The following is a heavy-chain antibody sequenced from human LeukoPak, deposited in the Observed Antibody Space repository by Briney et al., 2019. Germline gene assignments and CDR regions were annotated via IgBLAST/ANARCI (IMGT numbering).Heavy chain of an antibody. J-gene: IGHJ3*02. CDR1: GYTFTIYY. D-gene: IGHD6-19*01. V-gene: IGHV1-46*01. Sequence: ASVTVSFTASGYTFTIYYMHWVRQAPGQGLEWMGIINPGGGSTSYAQKFQGRVTMTRDTSTSTVYMELSSLRSEDTAVYYCARDKEIAVAGMEGGAFDIWGQGTMVTVSS. CDR3: ARDKEIAVAGMEGGAFDI. CDR2: INPGGGST.